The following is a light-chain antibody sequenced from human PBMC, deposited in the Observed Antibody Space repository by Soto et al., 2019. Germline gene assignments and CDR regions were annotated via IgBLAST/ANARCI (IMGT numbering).Light chain of an antibody. CDR1: QSVSSN. V-gene: IGKV3-20*01. Sequence: PATRSSSPGERATLSCRASQSVSSNLAWYQQKPGQAPRLLIYGASSRATGIPDRFSGSGSGTDFTLTISRLEPEDFAVYYCHQGTFGLGTKVDIK. CDR2: GAS. J-gene: IGKJ1*01. CDR3: HQGT.